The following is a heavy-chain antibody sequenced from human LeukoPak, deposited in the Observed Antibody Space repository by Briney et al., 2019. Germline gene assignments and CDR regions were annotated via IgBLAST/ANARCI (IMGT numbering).Heavy chain of an antibody. CDR2: IIPIFGTA. Sequence: SVKVSCKASGGTFSSYAISWVRQAPGQGLEWMGGIIPIFGTANYAQKFQGRVTITADESTSTAYMELSSLRSEDTAVYYCARDYGGGDFTGWFDPWGQGTLVTVSS. V-gene: IGHV1-69*13. D-gene: IGHD2-21*02. J-gene: IGHJ5*02. CDR1: GGTFSSYA. CDR3: ARDYGGGDFTGWFDP.